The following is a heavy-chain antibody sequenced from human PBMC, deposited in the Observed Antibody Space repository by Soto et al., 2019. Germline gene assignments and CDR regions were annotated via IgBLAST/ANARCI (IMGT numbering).Heavy chain of an antibody. CDR2: IYYSGST. CDR3: ARVVVRGVNRGIDY. Sequence: SETLSLTCTVSGGSISSYYWSWIRQPPGKGLEWIGYIYYSGSTNYNPSLKSRVTISVDTSKNQFSLKLSSVTAADTAVYYCARVVVRGVNRGIDYWGQGTLVTVSS. D-gene: IGHD3-10*01. V-gene: IGHV4-59*01. J-gene: IGHJ4*02. CDR1: GGSISSYY.